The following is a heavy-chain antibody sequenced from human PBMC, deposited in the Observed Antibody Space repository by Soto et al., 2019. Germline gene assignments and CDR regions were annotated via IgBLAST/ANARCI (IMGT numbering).Heavy chain of an antibody. J-gene: IGHJ5*02. CDR2: INPNSGAT. D-gene: IGHD3-3*01. CDR3: ARGGGTILAPLP. Sequence: ASVKVSCKASGYTFTSYGISWVRQAPGQGLEWMGWINPNSGATKYAQKFQGRVTMTRDTSISTAYMELTLLRSDDTAIYYCARGGGTILAPLPWGEGTLVTAPQ. V-gene: IGHV1-2*02. CDR1: GYTFTSYG.